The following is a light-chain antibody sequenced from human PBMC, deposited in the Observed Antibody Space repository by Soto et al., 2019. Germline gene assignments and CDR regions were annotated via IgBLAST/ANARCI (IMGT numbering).Light chain of an antibody. CDR1: SSDVGDYDF. CDR3: SSFTSTSTLVV. Sequence: QSALTQPASVSGSPGQSITISCTGSSSDVGDYDFVSWYQQHPGKAPKLIIYEVSDRPSGVSNRFSGSKSGNTASLTISGLQAEDDAHYYCSSFTSTSTLVVFVGGTKLTVL. CDR2: EVS. V-gene: IGLV2-14*01. J-gene: IGLJ2*01.